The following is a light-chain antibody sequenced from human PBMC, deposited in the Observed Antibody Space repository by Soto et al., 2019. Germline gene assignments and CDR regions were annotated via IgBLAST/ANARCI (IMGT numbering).Light chain of an antibody. CDR1: QDISNY. V-gene: IGKV1-33*01. CDR2: DAS. Sequence: DIQMTQSPSSLSASVGDRVTITCQASQDISNYLNWYQQKPGKAPKLLIYDASNLETGVTSRFSGSGSGTDFTFTIISLQPEDIATYYCQQYDNLPPLTFGGGTKVEIK. J-gene: IGKJ4*01. CDR3: QQYDNLPPLT.